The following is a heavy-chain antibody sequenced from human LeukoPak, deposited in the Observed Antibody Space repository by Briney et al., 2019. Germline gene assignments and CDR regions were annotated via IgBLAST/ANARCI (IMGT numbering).Heavy chain of an antibody. Sequence: GGSLRLSCAASGFTFSSYSMNWVRQAPGKGLEWVSSISSSSSYIYYADSVKGRFTISRDNAKNSLYLQMNSLRAEDTAVYYCAREGVGRRFDFDYWGQGTLVSVSS. CDR1: GFTFSSYS. CDR3: AREGVGRRFDFDY. V-gene: IGHV3-21*01. J-gene: IGHJ4*02. D-gene: IGHD3-16*01. CDR2: ISSSSSYI.